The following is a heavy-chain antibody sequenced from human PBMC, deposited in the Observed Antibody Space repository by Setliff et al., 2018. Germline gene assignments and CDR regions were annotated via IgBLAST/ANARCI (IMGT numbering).Heavy chain of an antibody. CDR2: VYYSGAA. CDR3: ARGGTYRYFDY. Sequence: SETLSLTCTVSGDSISAASIMAWIRQPPGKGLEFIGYVYYSGAAKYDPSLKSRVTMSVDTSKTQFSLKLNSMTTADTAVYYCARGGTYRYFDYWGQGAL. V-gene: IGHV4-59*01. CDR1: GDSISAAS. J-gene: IGHJ4*02.